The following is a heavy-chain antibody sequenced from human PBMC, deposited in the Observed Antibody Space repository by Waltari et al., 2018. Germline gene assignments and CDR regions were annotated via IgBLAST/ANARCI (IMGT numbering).Heavy chain of an antibody. CDR1: GGSFSGYY. J-gene: IGHJ2*01. CDR2: INHSGST. Sequence: QVQLQQWGAGLLKPSATLSLTCAVYGGSFSGYYWSWIRQPPGKGLEWIGEINHSGSTNYNPSLKSRVTISVDTSKNQFSLKLSSVTAADTAVYYCARYVLGLDIVATPDGFDLWGRGTLVTVSS. V-gene: IGHV4-34*01. CDR3: ARYVLGLDIVATPDGFDL. D-gene: IGHD5-12*01.